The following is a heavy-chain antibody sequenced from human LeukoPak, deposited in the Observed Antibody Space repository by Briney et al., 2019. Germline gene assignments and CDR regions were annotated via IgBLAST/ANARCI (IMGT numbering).Heavy chain of an antibody. V-gene: IGHV4-4*07. CDR2: IHASGNI. Sequence: PSETLSLTCTVSGGSISTYYWSLIRQPAGKGLEWIGRIHASGNINYNPSLKSRVTMSVDTSKNQFSLKLTSMTAADTAIYHCARFHCSGSCYPDDFWGQGILVTVSS. D-gene: IGHD2-15*01. CDR1: GGSISTYY. CDR3: ARFHCSGSCYPDDF. J-gene: IGHJ4*02.